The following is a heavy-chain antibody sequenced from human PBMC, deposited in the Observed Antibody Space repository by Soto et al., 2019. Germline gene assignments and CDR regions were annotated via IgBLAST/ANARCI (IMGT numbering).Heavy chain of an antibody. J-gene: IGHJ6*02. CDR1: GYTFTTYG. D-gene: IGHD3-10*01. Sequence: AXVKVSSKASGYTFTTYGINWVRQAPGQGLEWLGWISAYNGNTNYAQKLQGRVTMTTDTSTSTAYMELRRLRSDDTAVYYCARDSAGVYNYGMDVWGQGTTVTVSS. CDR2: ISAYNGNT. CDR3: ARDSAGVYNYGMDV. V-gene: IGHV1-18*01.